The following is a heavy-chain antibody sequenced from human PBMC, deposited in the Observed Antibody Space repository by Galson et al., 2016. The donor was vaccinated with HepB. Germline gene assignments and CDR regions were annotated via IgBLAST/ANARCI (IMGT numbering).Heavy chain of an antibody. V-gene: IGHV1-46*01. Sequence: SVKVSCKATGYTFSRYYIHWVRQAPGRGLEWMAITNPSDGSTRYTQKFQGRFIMTRDTSTSTVYMQLSSLKSEGTAVYYCSRGTMGGYDFDYWGQGTLVTVSS. CDR3: SRGTMGGYDFDY. CDR2: TNPSDGST. D-gene: IGHD5-12*01. CDR1: GYTFSRYY. J-gene: IGHJ4*02.